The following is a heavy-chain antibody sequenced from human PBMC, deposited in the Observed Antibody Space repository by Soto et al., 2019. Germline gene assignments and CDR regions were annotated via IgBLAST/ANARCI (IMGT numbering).Heavy chain of an antibody. J-gene: IGHJ4*02. CDR2: VYIGGNT. D-gene: IGHD3-16*01. Sequence: EVQLVESGGGLVQPGGSLRLSCAASGFTVSSNYMSWVRQAPGTGLEWVSVVYIGGNTYYAESVEDRFTISRDNFQNRLYLQLNSLRAEDTAVYYCAGSVGGGFDYWGQGTLVTVAS. CDR1: GFTVSSNY. V-gene: IGHV3-66*01. CDR3: AGSVGGGFDY.